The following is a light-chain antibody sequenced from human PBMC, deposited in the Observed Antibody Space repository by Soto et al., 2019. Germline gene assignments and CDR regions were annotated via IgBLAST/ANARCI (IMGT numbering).Light chain of an antibody. CDR3: QQYDNLP. V-gene: IGKV1-33*01. CDR2: DAS. Sequence: DIQMTQSPSSLSASVGDRVTITCQASQDISNYLNWYQQKPGKAPKLLIYDASNLETGDPSRFSGSGSGTDFTFTISSLQPEDIAKYYCQQYDNLPFGPGTKVDIK. J-gene: IGKJ3*01. CDR1: QDISNY.